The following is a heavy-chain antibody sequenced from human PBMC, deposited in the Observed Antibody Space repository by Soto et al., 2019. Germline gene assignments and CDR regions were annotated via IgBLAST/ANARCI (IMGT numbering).Heavy chain of an antibody. CDR1: GFTFTTYA. J-gene: IGHJ6*02. D-gene: IGHD4-17*01. CDR2: ISGSGGSA. Sequence: GGSLRLSCAASGFTFTTYAVNWVRQAPGKGLEWVSAISGSGGSAYYADSVKGRLTISRDNSKNTVYLQMNSLRAEDTAIYYCAKTTGSGDYYYYYGMDVWGQGTTVTVSS. CDR3: AKTTGSGDYYYYYGMDV. V-gene: IGHV3-23*01.